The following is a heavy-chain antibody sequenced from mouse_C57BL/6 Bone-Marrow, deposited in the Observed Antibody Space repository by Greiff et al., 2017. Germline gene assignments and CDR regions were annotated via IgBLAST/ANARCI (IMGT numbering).Heavy chain of an antibody. CDR1: GYTFTSYW. CDR3: AYYYGDY. CDR2: IDPSDSYT. J-gene: IGHJ2*01. Sequence: QVQLQQSGAELVKPGASVKLSCKASGYTFTSYWMQWVKQRPGQGLEWIGEIDPSDSYTNYNQKFKGKATLTVDTSSSTAYMQLSSLTSEDSAVYYCAYYYGDYWGQGTTLTVSS. V-gene: IGHV1-50*01.